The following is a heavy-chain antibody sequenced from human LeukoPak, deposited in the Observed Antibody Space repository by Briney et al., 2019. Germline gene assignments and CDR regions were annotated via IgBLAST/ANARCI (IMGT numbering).Heavy chain of an antibody. V-gene: IGHV4-59*10. CDR2: IYTSGST. CDR3: ARVVKGYFDWLFFDY. D-gene: IGHD3-9*01. Sequence: SSETLSLTCAVYGGSFSGYYWSWIRQPAGKGLEWIGRIYTSGSTNYNPSLKSRVTISVDTSKNQFSLKLSSVTAADTAVYYCARVVKGYFDWLFFDYWGQGTLDTVSS. J-gene: IGHJ4*02. CDR1: GGSFSGYY.